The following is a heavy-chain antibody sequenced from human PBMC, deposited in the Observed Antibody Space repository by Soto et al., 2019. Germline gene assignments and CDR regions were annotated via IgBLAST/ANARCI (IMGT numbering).Heavy chain of an antibody. CDR1: GDSVSSNSAG. CDR3: ARGEQYSGRIFDY. Sequence: SQTLSLTCAITGDSVSSNSAGWSWVRQSPSRGLEWLGRTYYRSKWYYEYAVSVRGRIAINPDTSKNQYSLQLNSVTPEDTAVYFCARGEQYSGRIFDYWGQGTLVTVSS. D-gene: IGHD1-26*01. V-gene: IGHV6-1*01. CDR2: TYYRSKWYY. J-gene: IGHJ4*01.